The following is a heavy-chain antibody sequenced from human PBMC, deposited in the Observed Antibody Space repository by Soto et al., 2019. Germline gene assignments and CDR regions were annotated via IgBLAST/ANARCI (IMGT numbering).Heavy chain of an antibody. Sequence: QVQLVQSGAEVKKPGASVKVSCKASGYTFTSYGISWVRQAPGQGLEWMGWISAYNGNTNYAQKLQGRVTRTTDTSTSTAYMELRSLRSEDTAVYYCARDEGGRRYCGGDCLSFDIWGQGTMVTVSS. CDR2: ISAYNGNT. V-gene: IGHV1-18*01. CDR3: ARDEGGRRYCGGDCLSFDI. J-gene: IGHJ3*02. CDR1: GYTFTSYG. D-gene: IGHD2-21*02.